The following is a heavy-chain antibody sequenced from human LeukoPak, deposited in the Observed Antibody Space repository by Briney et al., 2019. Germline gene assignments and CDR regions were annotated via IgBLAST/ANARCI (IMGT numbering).Heavy chain of an antibody. V-gene: IGHV4-4*02. CDR3: ARDGDSSSSAAFDS. J-gene: IGHJ3*02. Sequence: SGTLSLTCVVSGGSISSTKWWSWVRLPPGKGLEWIGEIYHNEVTYYNPSLKSRVTISVDRSKNQFSLKLSSVTAADTAVYYCARDGDSSSSAAFDSWGQGTMVTVSS. D-gene: IGHD6-6*01. CDR2: IYHNEVT. CDR1: GGSISSTKW.